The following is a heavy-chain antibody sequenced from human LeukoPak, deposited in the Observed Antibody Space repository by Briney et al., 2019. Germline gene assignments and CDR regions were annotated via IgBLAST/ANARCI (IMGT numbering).Heavy chain of an antibody. CDR1: GFTCSSYA. D-gene: IGHD5-12*01. CDR3: AKDVRGVATITLDY. CDR2: NSGSGGST. J-gene: IGHJ4*02. Sequence: PGGSLRLSCAASGFTCSSYAMSWVRQAPGKGLEWVSANSGSGGSTYYADSVKGRFTISRDNSKNTLYLQMNSLRAEDTAVYYCAKDVRGVATITLDYWGQGTLVTVSS. V-gene: IGHV3-23*01.